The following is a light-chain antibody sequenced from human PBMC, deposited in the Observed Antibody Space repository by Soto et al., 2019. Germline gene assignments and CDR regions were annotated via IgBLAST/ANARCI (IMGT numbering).Light chain of an antibody. Sequence: EILMTQSPATLSVSPGERATLSCRASQSVSSNLAWYQQKPGQAPRLLIFGASTRASGIPARFSASGSGTEFSLTISSLQSEDFAVYYCQQYNSWPLTFGGGTKVEIK. CDR2: GAS. V-gene: IGKV3-15*01. CDR1: QSVSSN. J-gene: IGKJ4*01. CDR3: QQYNSWPLT.